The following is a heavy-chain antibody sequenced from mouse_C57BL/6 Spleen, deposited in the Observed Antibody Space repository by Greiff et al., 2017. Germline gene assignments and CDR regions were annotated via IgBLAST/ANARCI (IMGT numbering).Heavy chain of an antibody. CDR1: GFTFSDYY. J-gene: IGHJ1*03. CDR3: ARPNYDGYFDV. CDR2: ISNGGGST. Sequence: DVHLVESGGGLVQPGGSLKLSCAASGFTFSDYYMYWVRQTPEQRLEWVAYISNGGGSTYYPDTVKGRFTISRDNAKNTLYLQMSRLKSEDTAMYYCARPNYDGYFDVWGTGTTVTVSS. V-gene: IGHV5-12*01. D-gene: IGHD2-4*01.